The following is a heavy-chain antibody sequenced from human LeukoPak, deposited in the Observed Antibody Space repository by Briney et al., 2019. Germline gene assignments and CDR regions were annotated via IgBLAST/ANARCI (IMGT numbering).Heavy chain of an antibody. D-gene: IGHD1-26*01. Sequence: GGSLRLSCAASGFTFGSYGMHWVRQAPGKGLEWVAVIWYDGSNKYYADSVKGRFTISRDNSKNTLYLQMNSLRADDTAVYYCARGGRAGWSGSYEDSFDIWGQGTMVTVSS. V-gene: IGHV3-33*01. CDR3: ARGGRAGWSGSYEDSFDI. CDR2: IWYDGSNK. CDR1: GFTFGSYG. J-gene: IGHJ3*02.